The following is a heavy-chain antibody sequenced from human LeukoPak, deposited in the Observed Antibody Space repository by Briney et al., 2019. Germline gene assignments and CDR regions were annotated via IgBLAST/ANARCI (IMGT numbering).Heavy chain of an antibody. CDR2: INTDGSDR. CDR1: GFTFSSNY. J-gene: IGHJ4*02. CDR3: ARALRSPGDSGLDY. Sequence: PGGSLRLPCAASGFTFSSNYMHWVRQAPGKGLVWVSRINTDGSDRTHADFVKGRFTISRDNAKNTLYLEMNSLRAEDTAVYYCARALRSPGDSGLDYWGQGALVTVSS. D-gene: IGHD3-10*01. V-gene: IGHV3-74*03.